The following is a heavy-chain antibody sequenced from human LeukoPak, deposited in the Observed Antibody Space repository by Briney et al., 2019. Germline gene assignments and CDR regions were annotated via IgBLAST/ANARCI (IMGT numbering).Heavy chain of an antibody. CDR3: ARRAGAYSHPYDY. Sequence: SETLSLTCTVSGYSISSGYHWGWIRQPPGKGLEWIGSIYHSGSTYYNPSLKSRVTISVDTSKNQFSLKLSSVTAADTAVYYCARRAGAYSHPYDYWGQGTLVTVSS. CDR1: GYSISSGYH. CDR2: IYHSGST. D-gene: IGHD4/OR15-4a*01. V-gene: IGHV4-38-2*02. J-gene: IGHJ4*02.